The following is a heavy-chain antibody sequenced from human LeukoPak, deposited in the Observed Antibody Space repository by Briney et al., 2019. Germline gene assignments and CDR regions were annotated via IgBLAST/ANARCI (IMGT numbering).Heavy chain of an antibody. Sequence: PSETLSLTCAVYGGSFSGYYWSWIRQPPGKGLEWIGEINHSGSTNYNPSLKSRVTISVDTSKNQFSLKLSSVTAADTAVYYCARVGPWRGWELLGYFDYWGQGTLVTVSS. V-gene: IGHV4-34*01. CDR3: ARVGPWRGWELLGYFDY. CDR2: INHSGST. J-gene: IGHJ4*02. CDR1: GGSFSGYY. D-gene: IGHD1-26*01.